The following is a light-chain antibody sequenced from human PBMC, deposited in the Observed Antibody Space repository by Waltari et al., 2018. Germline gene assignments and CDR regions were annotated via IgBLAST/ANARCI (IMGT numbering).Light chain of an antibody. J-gene: IGKJ1*01. CDR2: RAS. CDR1: LSIGPW. CDR3: QQYNSYWT. V-gene: IGKV1-5*03. Sequence: DTQMTQSPSTPSASVGDTVTITCRASLSIGPWLAWYQQKPGKAPKLLIYRASILQGGVPSRFSGSGSVTDFTLTISGLQPDDFATYYCQQYNSYWTFGQGTKVE.